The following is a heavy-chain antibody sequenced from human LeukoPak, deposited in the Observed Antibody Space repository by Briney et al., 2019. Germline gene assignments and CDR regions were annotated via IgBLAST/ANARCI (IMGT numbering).Heavy chain of an antibody. CDR2: ISYDGSNK. Sequence: PGRSLRLSCAASGFTLSSYGIHWVPQAPGKGLEWVAVISYDGSNKYYEDSVKGRFTISRDNSKSTLYLQMNSLRAEGTAVYYCAKSGDSTGFWDFDYWGQGTLVTVSS. CDR1: GFTLSSYG. V-gene: IGHV3-30*18. CDR3: AKSGDSTGFWDFDY. J-gene: IGHJ4*02. D-gene: IGHD3-22*01.